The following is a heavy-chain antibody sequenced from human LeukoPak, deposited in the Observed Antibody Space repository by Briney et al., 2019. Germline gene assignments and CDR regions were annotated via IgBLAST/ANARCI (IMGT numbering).Heavy chain of an antibody. CDR3: ARDLVVPAAIWPVERLFAP. Sequence: GGSLRLSCAASGFTFSSYSMSWVRQAPGKGLEWVSSISSSSSYIYYADSVKGRFTISRDNAKNSLYLQMNSLRAEDTAVYYCARDLVVPAAIWPVERLFAPWGQGTLVTVSS. CDR1: GFTFSSYS. V-gene: IGHV3-21*01. D-gene: IGHD2-2*02. J-gene: IGHJ5*02. CDR2: ISSSSSYI.